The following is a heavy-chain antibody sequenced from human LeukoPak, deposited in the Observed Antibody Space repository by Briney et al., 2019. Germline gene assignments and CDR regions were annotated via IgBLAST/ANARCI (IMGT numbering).Heavy chain of an antibody. D-gene: IGHD5-24*01. CDR2: ISGNGVS. V-gene: IGHV3-64D*06. CDR1: GFTFSIAA. J-gene: IGHJ1*01. CDR3: VGDGRDGYNKYFYH. Sequence: GGSLRLSCSASGFTFSIAAMHWVRQAPGKGLQYVSVISGNGVSSYADSVKGRFIISRDNSKNTVYLQMSSLRAEDTAAYYCVGDGRDGYNKYFYHWGQGTLVTVSS.